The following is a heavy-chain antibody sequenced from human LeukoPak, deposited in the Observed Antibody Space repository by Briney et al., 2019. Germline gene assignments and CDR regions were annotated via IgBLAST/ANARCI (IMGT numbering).Heavy chain of an antibody. D-gene: IGHD1-26*01. Sequence: PGGSLRLSCAASGFTFSSYWMSWVRQAPGKGLEWVANIKQDGSEKYYVGSVRGRFTISRDNAKNSLYLQMNSLRAEDTAVYYCARDRGSYYKVYWGQGTLVTVSS. CDR2: IKQDGSEK. CDR3: ARDRGSYYKVY. J-gene: IGHJ4*02. V-gene: IGHV3-7*01. CDR1: GFTFSSYW.